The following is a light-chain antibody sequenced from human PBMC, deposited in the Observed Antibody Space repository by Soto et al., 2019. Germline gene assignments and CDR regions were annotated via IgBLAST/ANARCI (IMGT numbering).Light chain of an antibody. CDR2: DAS. J-gene: IGKJ4*01. V-gene: IGKV3-15*01. CDR1: ESVSRN. CDR3: QQYGNWPPLT. Sequence: EVVMTQSPATLSVSPGERATLSCRASESVSRNLAWYQQKPGQAPRLLIYDASTRATGIPDRFSGGGSGTEFTLTISSLQSEDFVVYYCQQYGNWPPLTFGGGTKLGIK.